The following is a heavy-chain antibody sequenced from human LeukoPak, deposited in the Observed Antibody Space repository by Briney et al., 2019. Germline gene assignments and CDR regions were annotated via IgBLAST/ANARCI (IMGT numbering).Heavy chain of an antibody. D-gene: IGHD3-22*01. V-gene: IGHV3-48*04. CDR2: ISSSSSTI. CDR3: ATGGGYYDSSGYYYFDY. J-gene: IGHJ4*02. CDR1: GFTFSSYS. Sequence: GGSLRLSCAASGFTFSSYSMNWVRQAPGKGLEWVSYISSSSSTIYYADSVKGRFTISRDNAKNSLYLQMNSLRAEDTAVYYCATGGGYYDSSGYYYFDYWGQGTLVTVSS.